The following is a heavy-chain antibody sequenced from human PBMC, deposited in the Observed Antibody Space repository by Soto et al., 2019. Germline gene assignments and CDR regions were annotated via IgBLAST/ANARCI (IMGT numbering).Heavy chain of an antibody. CDR2: IYYSGST. D-gene: IGHD6-19*01. V-gene: IGHV4-39*01. CDR3: AITAGGGIAVAGSHY. CDR1: GGSISSSIYY. Sequence: QLQLQESGPGLVKPSETLSLTCTVSGGSISSSIYYWGWIRQPPGKGLEWIGSIYYSGSTYYNRSLKSRVTISVDTSKNQFSLKLSSVPAADTAVYYCAITAGGGIAVAGSHYWGQGTLVTVSS. J-gene: IGHJ4*02.